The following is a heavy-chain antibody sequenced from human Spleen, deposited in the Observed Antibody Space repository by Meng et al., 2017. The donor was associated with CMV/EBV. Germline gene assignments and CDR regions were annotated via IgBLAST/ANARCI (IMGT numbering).Heavy chain of an antibody. J-gene: IGHJ4*02. D-gene: IGHD3-22*01. CDR3: AHRKDYYDSSTLDY. CDR1: ASPLGPGGVG. Sequence: FSASPLGPGGVGVGWPPRPPGQALEWLALMCWNDGRRYSPSLKSRLTITKDTSESQVVLTMTNMDPVDTATYYCAHRKDYYDSSTLDYWGQGTLVTVSS. CDR2: MCWNDGR. V-gene: IGHV2-5*01.